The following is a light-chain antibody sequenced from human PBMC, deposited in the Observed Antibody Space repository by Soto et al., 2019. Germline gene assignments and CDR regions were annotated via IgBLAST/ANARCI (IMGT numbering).Light chain of an antibody. Sequence: DIEMTQFPSSLSASVGDRVTITCRASQSISNYLNWYQQKPGKAPKLLINGASRLQSGVPSRFSGNGSGTDFTLTISSLQPEEFATYYCQQSYSTPYTFGQGTKLEIK. CDR3: QQSYSTPYT. J-gene: IGKJ2*01. V-gene: IGKV1-39*01. CDR1: QSISNY. CDR2: GAS.